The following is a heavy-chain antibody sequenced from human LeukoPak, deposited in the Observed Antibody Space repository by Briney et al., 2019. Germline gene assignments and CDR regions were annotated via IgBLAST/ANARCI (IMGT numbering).Heavy chain of an antibody. J-gene: IGHJ4*02. CDR2: MNPNSGNT. Sequence: GASVTVSCKASGYTFTSYDINWVRQAPGQGLEWMGWMNPNSGNTGYAQKFQGRVTITRNTSISTAYMELSSLRSEDTAVYYCARGRGGRTYYFDYWGQGTLVTVSS. CDR3: ARGRGGRTYYFDY. V-gene: IGHV1-8*03. CDR1: GYTFTSYD. D-gene: IGHD1-14*01.